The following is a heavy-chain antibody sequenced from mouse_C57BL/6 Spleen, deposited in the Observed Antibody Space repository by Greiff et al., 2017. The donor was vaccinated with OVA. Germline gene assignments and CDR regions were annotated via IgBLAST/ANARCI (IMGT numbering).Heavy chain of an antibody. CDR2: IDPSDSYT. D-gene: IGHD2-1*01. CDR3: ARGGNYRCAY. CDR1: GYTFTSYW. V-gene: IGHV1-69*01. Sequence: QVQLQQPGAELVMPGASVKLSCKASGYTFTSYWMHWVKQRPGQGLEWIGEIDPSDSYTNYNQKFKGKSTLTVDKSSSTAYMQLSSLTSEDSAVYYCARGGNYRCAYWGQGTLVTVSA. J-gene: IGHJ3*01.